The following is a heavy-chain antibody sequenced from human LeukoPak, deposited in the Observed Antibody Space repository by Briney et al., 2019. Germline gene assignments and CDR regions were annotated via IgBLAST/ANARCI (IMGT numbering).Heavy chain of an antibody. CDR2: MKANSGDT. CDR3: ARGNCSGHACYTADFLQH. V-gene: IGHV1-8*01. Sequence: GASVTVSCKASGYTFGNYEINWVRQAPGQGLEWMGWMKANSGDTGYPEKFRGRVTMTRDTSVSTAYMELNSLRFEDTAVYYCARGNCSGHACYTADFLQHWGQGTLITVSS. D-gene: IGHD2-15*01. CDR1: GYTFGNYE. J-gene: IGHJ1*01.